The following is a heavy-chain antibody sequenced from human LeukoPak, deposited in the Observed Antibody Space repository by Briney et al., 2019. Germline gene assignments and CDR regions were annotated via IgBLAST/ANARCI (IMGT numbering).Heavy chain of an antibody. CDR3: ARDDVPYRGTYTPFDV. D-gene: IGHD3-10*02. CDR1: GASISSYY. J-gene: IGHJ4*02. V-gene: IGHV4-4*07. Sequence: PSETLSLTCSVSGASISSYYWSWVRQPAGKWLEWIGRIYISGTTKHNPSLKSRVTMSVDTSKNQFSLRLTSVTAADTAVYFCARDDVPYRGTYTPFDVWGQGTLVTVSS. CDR2: IYISGTT.